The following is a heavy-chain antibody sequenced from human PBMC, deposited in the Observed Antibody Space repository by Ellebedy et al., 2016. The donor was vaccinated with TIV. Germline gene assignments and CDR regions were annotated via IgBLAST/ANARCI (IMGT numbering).Heavy chain of an antibody. J-gene: IGHJ6*03. CDR3: AKSPCSGGTCLDYYYYMDV. D-gene: IGHD2-15*01. V-gene: IGHV3-23*01. CDR1: GFTFSSYA. CDR2: ISGSDTRT. Sequence: GESLKISXAASGFTFSSYAMSWVRQAPGKGLEWVSAISGSDTRTNYADSVKGRFTISRDNSKNTLYLQMNSLRAEDTAVYYCAKSPCSGGTCLDYYYYMDVWGKGTTVTVSS.